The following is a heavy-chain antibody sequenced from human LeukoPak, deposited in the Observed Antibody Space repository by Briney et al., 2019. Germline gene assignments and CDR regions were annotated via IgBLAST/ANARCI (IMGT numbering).Heavy chain of an antibody. CDR1: GGTFSSYA. CDR2: IIPIFGTA. V-gene: IGHV1-69*13. Sequence: SVKVSCKASGGTFSSYAISWVRQAPGQGLEWMGGIIPIFGTANYAQKFQGRVTITADESTSTAYMELSSLRSEDTAVYYCARSPSYSERGDWFDPWGQGTLVTVSS. D-gene: IGHD3-10*01. J-gene: IGHJ5*02. CDR3: ARSPSYSERGDWFDP.